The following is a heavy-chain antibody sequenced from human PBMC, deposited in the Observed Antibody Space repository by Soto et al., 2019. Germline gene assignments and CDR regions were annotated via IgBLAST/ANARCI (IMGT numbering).Heavy chain of an antibody. J-gene: IGHJ6*02. D-gene: IGHD1-7*01. CDR3: ARSRTGTTYGGMDV. CDR2: ISANGDTI. CDR1: GFTVDDYA. Sequence: PGGSLRLSCVASGFTVDDYAMHWVRQAPGKGLEWVSGISANGDTIDYADSVKGRFTISRDNSKNTLYLQMNSPRAEDTAVYYCARSRTGTTYGGMDVWGQGTTVTVSS. V-gene: IGHV3-9*01.